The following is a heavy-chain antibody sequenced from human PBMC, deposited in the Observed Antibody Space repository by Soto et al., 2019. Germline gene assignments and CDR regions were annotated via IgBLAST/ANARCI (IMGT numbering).Heavy chain of an antibody. CDR2: IYYSGNT. CDR1: GGSISSSSYY. Sequence: PSETLSLTCTVSGGSISSSSYYWGWIRQPPGKGLEWIGTIYYSGNTYYNPSLKSRVTISVDTSKNQFSLKLSSVTAADTAVYYCARRYYYDSSGYYYYFDYWGQGTLVTVSS. D-gene: IGHD3-22*01. J-gene: IGHJ4*02. V-gene: IGHV4-39*01. CDR3: ARRYYYDSSGYYYYFDY.